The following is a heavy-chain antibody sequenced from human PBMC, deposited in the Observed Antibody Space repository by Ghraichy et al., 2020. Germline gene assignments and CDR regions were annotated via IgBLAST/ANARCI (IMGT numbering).Heavy chain of an antibody. CDR2: ISGSGGST. D-gene: IGHD3-10*01. CDR1: GFTFSSYA. J-gene: IGHJ2*01. V-gene: IGHV3-23*01. Sequence: LSLTCAASGFTFSSYAMSWVRQAPGKGLEWVSAISGSGGSTYYADSVKGRFTISRDNSKNTLYLQMNSLRAEDTAVYYCAKGYYYGSGSYSSSYWYFDLWGRGTLVTVSS. CDR3: AKGYYYGSGSYSSSYWYFDL.